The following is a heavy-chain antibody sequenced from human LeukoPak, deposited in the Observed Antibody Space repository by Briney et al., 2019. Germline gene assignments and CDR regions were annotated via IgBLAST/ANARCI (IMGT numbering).Heavy chain of an antibody. V-gene: IGHV3-30*02. CDR2: IRYDGSNK. D-gene: IGHD3-22*01. Sequence: HPGGSLRLSCAASGFTFSSYGMHWVRQAPGKGLEWVAFIRYDGSNKYYADSVKGRFTISRDNAKNSLYLQMHSLRAEDTALYYCARGAYNSGGTHENWGQGTLVTVSS. CDR3: ARGAYNSGGTHEN. CDR1: GFTFSSYG. J-gene: IGHJ4*02.